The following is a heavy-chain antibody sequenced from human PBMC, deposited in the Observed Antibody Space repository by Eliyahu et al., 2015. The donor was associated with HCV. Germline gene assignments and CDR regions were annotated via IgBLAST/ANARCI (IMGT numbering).Heavy chain of an antibody. V-gene: IGHV3-23*01. J-gene: IGHJ6*02. CDR3: ANRYCSGGSCYSDYYYYGMDV. CDR2: SGGXX. D-gene: IGHD2-15*01. Sequence: SGGXXXXPYSAKGRFTISRDNSKNTLXLQMNSLRAEDTAVYYCANRYCSGGSCYSDYYYYGMDVWGQGTTVTVSS.